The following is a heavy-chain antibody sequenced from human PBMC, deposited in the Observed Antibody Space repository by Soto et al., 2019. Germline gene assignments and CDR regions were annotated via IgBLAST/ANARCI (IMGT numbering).Heavy chain of an antibody. Sequence: QVQLVQSGTEVKKPGASVKVSCKASGYTFTTCGISWVRQAPGQGLEWMGWIGTYNGNTNYAQKLQGRVTMTTDTSTSTAYMELRSLRSDDTAVYYCVRDLDGSGSYYTDFWGQGTLVYVSS. CDR1: GYTFTTCG. J-gene: IGHJ4*02. CDR3: VRDLDGSGSYYTDF. D-gene: IGHD3-10*01. CDR2: IGTYNGNT. V-gene: IGHV1-18*01.